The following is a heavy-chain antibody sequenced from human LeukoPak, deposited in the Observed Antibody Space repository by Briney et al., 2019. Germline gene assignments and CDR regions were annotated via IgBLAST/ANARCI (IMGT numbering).Heavy chain of an antibody. CDR2: ISSSSAHI. CDR3: ARDIGGSYTAIDY. D-gene: IGHD1-26*01. V-gene: IGHV3-21*01. Sequence: GGSLRLSCAASGFTFSSYSMNWVRQAPGKGLEWVSFISSSSAHINYADSVKGRFTISRDNPRNSLYLQMNGPRAEDTAVYYCARDIGGSYTAIDYWGQGTLVTVSS. J-gene: IGHJ4*02. CDR1: GFTFSSYS.